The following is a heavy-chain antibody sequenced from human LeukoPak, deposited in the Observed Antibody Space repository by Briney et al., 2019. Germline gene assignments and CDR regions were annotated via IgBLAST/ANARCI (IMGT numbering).Heavy chain of an antibody. V-gene: IGHV3-23*01. CDR3: AKDRGNSPVGDY. CDR1: GFTFSSYA. Sequence: GGSLRLSCAASGFTFSSYAMSWVRQAPGKGLGWVSAISGSGGSTYYADSVKGRFAISRDNSKNTLYLQMNSLRAEDTAVYYCAKDRGNSPVGDYWGQGTLVTVSS. CDR2: ISGSGGST. J-gene: IGHJ4*02. D-gene: IGHD1/OR15-1a*01.